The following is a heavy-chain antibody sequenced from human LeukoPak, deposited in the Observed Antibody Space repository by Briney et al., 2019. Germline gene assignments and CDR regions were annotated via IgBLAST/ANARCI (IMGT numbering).Heavy chain of an antibody. CDR3: ARDRPYTGGWRGFDY. Sequence: ASVKVPCKASGYTFTGYYMHWVRQAPGQGLEWMGWINPNSGGTNYAQKFQGRVTITADESTSTAYMELSSLRSEDTAVYYCARDRPYTGGWRGFDYWGQGTLVTVSS. D-gene: IGHD6-19*01. J-gene: IGHJ4*02. V-gene: IGHV1-2*02. CDR1: GYTFTGYY. CDR2: INPNSGGT.